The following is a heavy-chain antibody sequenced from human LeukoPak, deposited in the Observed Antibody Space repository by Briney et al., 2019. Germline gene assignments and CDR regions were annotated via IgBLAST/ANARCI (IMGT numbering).Heavy chain of an antibody. Sequence: SETLSLTCTVSGGSISSSSYYWGWIRQHPGKGLEWIGSIYYSGSTYYNPSLKSRVTISVDTSKNQFSLKLSSVTAADTAVYYCARHSRIAARNWFDPWGQGTLVTVSS. J-gene: IGHJ5*02. CDR2: IYYSGST. CDR3: ARHSRIAARNWFDP. D-gene: IGHD6-6*01. CDR1: GGSISSSSYY. V-gene: IGHV4-39*01.